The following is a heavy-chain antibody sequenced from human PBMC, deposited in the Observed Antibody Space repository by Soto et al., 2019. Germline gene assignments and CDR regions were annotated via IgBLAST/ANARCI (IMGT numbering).Heavy chain of an antibody. J-gene: IGHJ4*02. V-gene: IGHV4-4*02. D-gene: IGHD3-9*01. Sequence: SETLSLTCAVSGGSISSSNWWSWVRQPPGKGLEWIWEIYHSGSTNYNPSLKSRVTISVDKSKNQFSLKLSSVTAADTAVYYCARVVRLLGAGQYDILTGYYFDYWGQGTLVTVSS. CDR1: GGSISSSNW. CDR3: ARVVRLLGAGQYDILTGYYFDY. CDR2: IYHSGST.